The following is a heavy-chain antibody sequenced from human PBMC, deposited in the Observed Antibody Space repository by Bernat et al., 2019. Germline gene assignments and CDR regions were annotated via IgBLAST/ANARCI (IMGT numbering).Heavy chain of an antibody. J-gene: IGHJ4*02. CDR3: VRDHMWAFDY. D-gene: IGHD1-26*01. CDR2: IRSTSSLI. V-gene: IGHV3-21*05. CDR1: GFTFSDYP. Sequence: EVQLVESGGGLVKPGGSLRLSCAASGFTFSDYPMNWVRQTPGKGLEWISHIRSTSSLIYYADSVKGRFTITRDNAKNSRYLKMNSLMAEDTAVYYCVRDHMWAFDYWGQGTLGTVSS.